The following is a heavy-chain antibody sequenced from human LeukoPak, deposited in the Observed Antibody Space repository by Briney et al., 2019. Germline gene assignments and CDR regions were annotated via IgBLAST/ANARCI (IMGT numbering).Heavy chain of an antibody. Sequence: SETLSLTCTVSGDSIAYYYWSWIRQPPGKGLEWIAYINYSASTNYNPSLKSRVTVSVDTSKNQFSLKLSSVTAADTAFYYCARRVVTSWWYFDLWGRGTLVAVSS. D-gene: IGHD2-21*02. CDR2: INYSAST. CDR3: ARRVVTSWWYFDL. CDR1: GDSIAYYY. J-gene: IGHJ2*01. V-gene: IGHV4-59*08.